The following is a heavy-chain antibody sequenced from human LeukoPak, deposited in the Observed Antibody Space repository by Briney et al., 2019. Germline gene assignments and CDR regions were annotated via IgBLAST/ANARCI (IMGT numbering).Heavy chain of an antibody. CDR3: ARARWDNGSGFFQH. CDR2: ISAYNGNT. J-gene: IGHJ1*01. Sequence: ASVKVSCKASGYTFTSYGISWVRQAPGQGLEWMGWISAYNGNTNYAQKLQGRVTMTTDTSTSTAYMELRSLRSDDTAVYYCARARWDNGSGFFQHWGQGTLVTVSS. V-gene: IGHV1-18*01. CDR1: GYTFTSYG. D-gene: IGHD3-10*01.